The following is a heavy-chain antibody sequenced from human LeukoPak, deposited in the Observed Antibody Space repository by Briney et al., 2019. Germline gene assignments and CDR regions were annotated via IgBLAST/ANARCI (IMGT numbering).Heavy chain of an antibody. CDR1: GYTFTSYD. CDR2: MSPNSGDT. D-gene: IGHD1-26*01. J-gene: IGHJ3*02. CDR3: ARGSIVGAKTLGFGAFDI. V-gene: IGHV1-8*01. Sequence: ASVTVSCTASGYTFTSYDFNWVRQATGQRPEWMGWMSPNSGDTGYAQKFQDRVTMTRNTSISTAYMELSSLRSEDTAVYYCARGSIVGAKTLGFGAFDIWGQGAMVTVSS.